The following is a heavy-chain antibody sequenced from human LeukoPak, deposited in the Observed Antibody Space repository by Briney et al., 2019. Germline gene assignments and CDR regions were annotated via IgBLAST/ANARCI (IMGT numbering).Heavy chain of an antibody. Sequence: SETLSLTCAVYGGSFRGYYWSWIRQPPGKGLEWVGEINHSGSTNYNPSLKSRVTISVDTSKNQFSLKLSSVTAADTAVYYCARRRPMAEFDYWGQGTLVTVSS. CDR2: INHSGST. D-gene: IGHD6-25*01. CDR3: ARRRPMAEFDY. V-gene: IGHV4-34*01. CDR1: GGSFRGYY. J-gene: IGHJ4*02.